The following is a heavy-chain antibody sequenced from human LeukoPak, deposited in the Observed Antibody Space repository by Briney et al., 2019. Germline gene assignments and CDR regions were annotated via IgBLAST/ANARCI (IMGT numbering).Heavy chain of an antibody. J-gene: IGHJ3*02. V-gene: IGHV3-48*03. Sequence: GGSLRLSCVASGFTFSSFEVTWVRQGPGKGLEWVSHISSSGTTIYYADSVKGRFTISRDNSKNTLYLQMNSLRAVDTAVYYCAKGGDPSMGHAFDIWGQGTVVTVSS. CDR3: AKGGDPSMGHAFDI. CDR1: GFTFSSFE. D-gene: IGHD5-18*01. CDR2: ISSSGTTI.